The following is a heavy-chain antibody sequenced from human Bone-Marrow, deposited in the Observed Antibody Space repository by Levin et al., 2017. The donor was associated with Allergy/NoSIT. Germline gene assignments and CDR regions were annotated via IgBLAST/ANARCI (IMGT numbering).Heavy chain of an antibody. CDR1: GFTFSDYY. Sequence: NPGGSLRLSCAASGFTFSDYYMSWVRQAPGKGLEWISYIGNSGSTIYYADSVRGRFSISRDNAENSLYLHMNSLRADDTAVYYCVRDGGLIDYWGQGTLVTVSS. D-gene: IGHD3-22*01. CDR3: VRDGGLIDY. CDR2: IGNSGSTI. J-gene: IGHJ4*02. V-gene: IGHV3-11*01.